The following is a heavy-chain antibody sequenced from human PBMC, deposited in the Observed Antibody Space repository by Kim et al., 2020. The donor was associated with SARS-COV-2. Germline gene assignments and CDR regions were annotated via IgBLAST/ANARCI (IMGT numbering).Heavy chain of an antibody. CDR2: FDLEDEDE. Sequence: ASVKVSCKISGNTLSQVTIHWVRQPPGKGFEWMGGFDLEDEDEIYAWDFRGRVTMTEDTSTDTAFLELGSLTFEDTATYFCAVGVANYVPQFWGQGTLVIVSS. V-gene: IGHV1-24*01. J-gene: IGHJ4*02. D-gene: IGHD1-26*01. CDR1: GNTLSQVT. CDR3: AVGVANYVPQF.